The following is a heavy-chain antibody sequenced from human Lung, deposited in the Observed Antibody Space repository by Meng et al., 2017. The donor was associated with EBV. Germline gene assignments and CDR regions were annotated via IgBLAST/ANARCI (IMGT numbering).Heavy chain of an antibody. D-gene: IGHD3-22*01. CDR2: IYYSGST. J-gene: IGHJ4*02. Sequence: VPLQESGPRLGKPSQTLFLICTVSGGSISSGGHYLSWIRQHPEKGLEWIGYIYYSGSTYYKPSLKSRLTISVDTSKNQLSLRLSSVTAADTAVYYCARGLWYYDRGGYFDNWGRGTLVTVPS. V-gene: IGHV4-31*03. CDR3: ARGLWYYDRGGYFDN. CDR1: GGSISSGGHY.